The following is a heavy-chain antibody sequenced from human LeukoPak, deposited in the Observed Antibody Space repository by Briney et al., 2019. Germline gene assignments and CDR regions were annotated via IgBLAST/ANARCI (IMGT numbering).Heavy chain of an antibody. CDR1: GGSFSGYY. Sequence: PSETLSLTCAVYGGSFSGYYWSWIRQPPGKGLEWIGEINHSGSTNYNPSLKSRVTISVDTSKNQFSLKLSSVTAADTAVYYCARAGIAVAGTFIRYYFDYWGQGTLVTVSS. D-gene: IGHD6-19*01. V-gene: IGHV4-34*01. CDR2: INHSGST. J-gene: IGHJ4*02. CDR3: ARAGIAVAGTFIRYYFDY.